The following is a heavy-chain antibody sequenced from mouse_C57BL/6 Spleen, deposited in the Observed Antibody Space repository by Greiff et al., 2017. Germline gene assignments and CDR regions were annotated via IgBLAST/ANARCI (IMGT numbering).Heavy chain of an antibody. J-gene: IGHJ1*03. CDR3: AVMVRYWYFDV. CDR1: GFTFSDYG. V-gene: IGHV5-17*01. D-gene: IGHD2-2*01. CDR2: ISSGSSTI. Sequence: EVQLVESGGGLVKPGGSLKLSCAASGFTFSDYGMHWVRQAPEKGLEWVAYISSGSSTIYYADTVKGRFTISRDNAKNTLFLQMTSLRSEDTAMYYCAVMVRYWYFDVWGTGTTVTVSS.